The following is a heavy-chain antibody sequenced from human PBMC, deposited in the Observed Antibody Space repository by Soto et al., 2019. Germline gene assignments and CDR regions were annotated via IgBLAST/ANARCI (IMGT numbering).Heavy chain of an antibody. Sequence: ASVKVSCKASGPSFTSYDINWVRQATGQGLEWMGWMNPNSGNTGYAQKFQGRVTMTRNTSISTAYMELSSLRSEDTAVYYGARGAPPLYSSSWYGGYWGQGTLVTVSS. J-gene: IGHJ4*02. CDR3: ARGAPPLYSSSWYGGY. V-gene: IGHV1-8*01. D-gene: IGHD6-13*01. CDR1: GPSFTSYD. CDR2: MNPNSGNT.